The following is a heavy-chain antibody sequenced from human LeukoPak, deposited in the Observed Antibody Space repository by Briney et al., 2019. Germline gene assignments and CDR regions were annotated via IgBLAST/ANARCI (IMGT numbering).Heavy chain of an antibody. Sequence: SETLSLTCTVSGGSISSSSAYWGWIRQPPGKGLEWIGSIYHSKNTYYNPSLKSRVTISADTSKNQFSLTLGSVSATDTAVYYCVSPRGFSYGYFDYWGQGTLVTVSS. CDR2: IYHSKNT. J-gene: IGHJ4*02. D-gene: IGHD5-18*01. CDR3: VSPRGFSYGYFDY. V-gene: IGHV4-39*01. CDR1: GGSISSSSAY.